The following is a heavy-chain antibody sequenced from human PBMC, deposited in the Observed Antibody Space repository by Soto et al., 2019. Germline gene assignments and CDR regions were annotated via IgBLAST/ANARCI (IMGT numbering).Heavy chain of an antibody. J-gene: IGHJ4*02. CDR2: INQGGST. CDR1: GCSFSGYY. CDR3: ARGPQDFESSGQPPTEQ. D-gene: IGHD3-22*01. Sequence: SENLCLTCAVSGCSFSGYYWSWIRQPPGKGLEWIGDINQGGSTNFNPSLERRLTISVDTSKKQYSLKLTSVTAADTAVYFCARGPQDFESSGQPPTEQRGQGTLVTV. V-gene: IGHV4-34*01.